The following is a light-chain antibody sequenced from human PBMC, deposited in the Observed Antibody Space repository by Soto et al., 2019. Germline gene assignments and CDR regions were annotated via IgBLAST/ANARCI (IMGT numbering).Light chain of an antibody. CDR2: NNH. CDR1: SSNIGAGYD. CDR3: QSYDGTLTGVI. J-gene: IGLJ2*01. Sequence: QSVLTQPPSVSGAPGQSVTISCTGTSSNIGAGYDIHWYQQPPGTAPKLVIYNNHNRPSGVPDRFSGSKSGTSGSLAITGLQAEDEADYFCQSYDGTLTGVIFGGGTKLTV. V-gene: IGLV1-40*01.